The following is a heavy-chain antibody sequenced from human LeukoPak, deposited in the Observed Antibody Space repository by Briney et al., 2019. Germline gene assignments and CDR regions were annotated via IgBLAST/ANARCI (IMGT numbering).Heavy chain of an antibody. CDR3: ARDKGSAYPPPDY. J-gene: IGHJ4*02. CDR2: ISAYNGNT. V-gene: IGHV1-18*01. CDR1: GYTFTSYG. D-gene: IGHD3-16*01. Sequence: ASVKLSCNASGYTFTSYGISWVRQAPGPGIEWMGWISAYNGNTNYAQKLQGRVTMTTDTSTSTAYMELRSLRSDDTAVYYCARDKGSAYPPPDYWGQGTLVTVSS.